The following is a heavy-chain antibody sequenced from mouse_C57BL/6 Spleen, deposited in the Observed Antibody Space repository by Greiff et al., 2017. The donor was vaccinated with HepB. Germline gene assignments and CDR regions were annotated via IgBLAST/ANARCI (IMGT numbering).Heavy chain of an antibody. CDR3: ARNRDGNYWFAY. D-gene: IGHD2-1*01. J-gene: IGHJ3*01. CDR1: GFSLTSYG. Sequence: VQLQQSGPGLVQPSQSLSITCTVSGFSLTSYGVHWVRQSPGKGLEWLGVIWSGGSTDYNAAFISRLSISKDNSKSQVFFKMNSLQADDTAIYYCARNRDGNYWFAYWGQGTLVTVSA. CDR2: IWSGGST. V-gene: IGHV2-2*01.